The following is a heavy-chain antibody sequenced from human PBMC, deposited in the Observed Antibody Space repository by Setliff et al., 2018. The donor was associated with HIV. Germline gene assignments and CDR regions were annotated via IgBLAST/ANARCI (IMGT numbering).Heavy chain of an antibody. CDR2: VSSRGDT. V-gene: IGHV4-4*07. CDR3: VRGGYSYGFGRHRAYFQY. Sequence: PSETLSLTCTVSDSGTYYWSWIRQPAGKGLEWIGRVSSRGDTNYNPSLKSRVTMSVDTSKNQFSLKLSSVTAADTAVFYCVRGGYSYGFGRHRAYFQYWGQGTQVTVSS. CDR1: DSGTYY. D-gene: IGHD5-18*01. J-gene: IGHJ1*01.